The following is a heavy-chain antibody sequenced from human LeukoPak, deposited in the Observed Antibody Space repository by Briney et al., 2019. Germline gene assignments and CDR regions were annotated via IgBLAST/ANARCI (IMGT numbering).Heavy chain of an antibody. J-gene: IGHJ4*02. CDR2: IYYSGST. V-gene: IGHV4-59*01. CDR1: GGSISSYY. CDR3: ARRYYDFCSGYYSDGRYYFDY. D-gene: IGHD3-3*01. Sequence: KASETLSLTCTVSGGSISSYYWSWIRQPPGKGLEWIGYIYYSGSTNYNPSLKSRVTISVDTSKNQFSLKLSSVTAADTAVYYCARRYYDFCSGYYSDGRYYFDYWGQGTLVTVSS.